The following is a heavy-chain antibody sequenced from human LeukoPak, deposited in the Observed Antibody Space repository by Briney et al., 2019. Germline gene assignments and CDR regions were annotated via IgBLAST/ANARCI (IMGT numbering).Heavy chain of an antibody. V-gene: IGHV4-4*02. J-gene: IGHJ3*01. D-gene: IGHD2-2*01. CDR3: ARAPRYCSSTSCYANWFF. CDR2: IYHSGST. Sequence: PSGTLSLTCAVSGGSISSSNWWSWVRQPPGKGLEWIGEIYHSGSTNYNPSLKSRVTISVDKSNNQFSLKLSSVTAADTAVYYCARAPRYCSSTSCYANWFFWGQGTMVTVSS. CDR1: GGSISSSNW.